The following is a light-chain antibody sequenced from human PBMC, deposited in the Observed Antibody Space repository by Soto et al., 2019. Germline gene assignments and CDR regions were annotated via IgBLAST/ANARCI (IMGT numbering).Light chain of an antibody. J-gene: IGKJ1*01. CDR3: QQSYSTPWT. V-gene: IGKV1-39*01. Sequence: DIQITQSPSSLSASVGDGVTITCRSSRSISTYLNWYQQIPGKAPNLLIYAASSLQSGVPSRFSGSGSGTDFTLTISSLQPEDFTTYYCQQSYSTPWTLGQGTKVDIK. CDR1: RSISTY. CDR2: AAS.